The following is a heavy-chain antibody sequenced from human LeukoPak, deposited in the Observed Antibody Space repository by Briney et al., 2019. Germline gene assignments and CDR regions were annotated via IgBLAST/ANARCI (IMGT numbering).Heavy chain of an antibody. Sequence: GESLKISCKGSGYSFTNWCGWLRQQPAKDLQWMGIIYPGDSDTRYSPSFQGQVTISADKSISTAYLQWSSLKASDTAMYYCARVYSSSNDYWGQGTLVTVSS. CDR3: ARVYSSSNDY. D-gene: IGHD6-13*01. J-gene: IGHJ4*02. CDR1: GYSFTNW. V-gene: IGHV5-51*01. CDR2: IYPGDSDT.